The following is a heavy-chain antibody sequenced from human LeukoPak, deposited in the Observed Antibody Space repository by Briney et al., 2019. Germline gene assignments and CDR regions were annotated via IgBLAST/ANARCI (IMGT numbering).Heavy chain of an antibody. D-gene: IGHD6-13*01. Sequence: GGSLRLSCAASGFTFSSSAMSWVRQAPGKGLEWVSAISNNGGYTYYADSVQGRFTISRDNSKNTLYLQMNSLRAEDTAVYYCAKSHSSSSYFYYGMDVWGQGTTVTVSS. CDR3: AKSHSSSSYFYYGMDV. CDR1: GFTFSSSA. CDR2: ISNNGGYT. V-gene: IGHV3-23*01. J-gene: IGHJ6*02.